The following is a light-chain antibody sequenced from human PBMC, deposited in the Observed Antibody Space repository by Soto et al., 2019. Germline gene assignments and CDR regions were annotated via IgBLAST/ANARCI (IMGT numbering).Light chain of an antibody. Sequence: QAVVTQDPSLTVSPGGTVTLTCGSSTGAVTSGHYPFWFQQKPGQAPRALIDDTDTKHSWTPARFSGSLLGGKAALTLSGAQPEDEADYYCLLAYRGARVFGGGTKVTVL. CDR2: DTD. J-gene: IGLJ2*01. V-gene: IGLV7-46*01. CDR3: LLAYRGARV. CDR1: TGAVTSGHY.